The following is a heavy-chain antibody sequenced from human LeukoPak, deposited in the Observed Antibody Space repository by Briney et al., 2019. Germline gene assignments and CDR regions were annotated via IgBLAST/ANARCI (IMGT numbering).Heavy chain of an antibody. CDR2: IYYSGST. Sequence: SETLSLTCTVSGGSISSGGHYWSWIRQHPGKGLEWIGYIYYSGSTYYNPSLKSRVTISVDTSKNQFSLKLSSVTAADTAVYYCARDSGSYYFDYWGQGTLVTVS. D-gene: IGHD1-26*01. J-gene: IGHJ4*02. V-gene: IGHV4-31*03. CDR3: ARDSGSYYFDY. CDR1: GGSISSGGHY.